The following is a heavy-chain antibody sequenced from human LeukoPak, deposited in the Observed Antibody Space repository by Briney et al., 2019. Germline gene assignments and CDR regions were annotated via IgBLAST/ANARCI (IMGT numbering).Heavy chain of an antibody. CDR2: IIPIFGTA. V-gene: IGHV1-69*13. CDR3: ARAPMLAYCGGDCYYFDY. J-gene: IGHJ4*02. CDR1: GGTFSSYA. D-gene: IGHD2-21*02. Sequence: SVKVSCKASGGTFSSYAISWVRQAPGQGLEWMGGIIPIFGTANYAQKFQGRVTITADESTSTAYMELSSLRPEDTAVYYCARAPMLAYCGGDCYYFDYWGQGTLVTVSS.